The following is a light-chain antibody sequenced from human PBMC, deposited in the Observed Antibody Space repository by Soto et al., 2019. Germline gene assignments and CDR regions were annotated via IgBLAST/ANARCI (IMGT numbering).Light chain of an antibody. CDR3: SSYTSSSTLV. CDR2: DVS. CDR1: SSDVGGYNC. V-gene: IGLV2-14*01. J-gene: IGLJ3*02. Sequence: QSALTQPASMSGSPGQSITISCTGTSSDVGGYNCVSWYQQHPGKAPKLVIYDVSNRPSGVSNRFSGSKSGNTASQTISGLQAEDEADYYCSSYTSSSTLVFGGGTKVTVL.